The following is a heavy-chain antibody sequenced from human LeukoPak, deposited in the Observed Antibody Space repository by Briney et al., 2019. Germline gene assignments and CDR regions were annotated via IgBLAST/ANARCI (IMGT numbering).Heavy chain of an antibody. Sequence: GGSLRLSCTPSGFSFSNYGMHWVRQSPGKGLEWVAAISYDGSEKYYLDFVKGRFTISRDNSKNTLHLQMNSLRPEDTAMYYCAKDWQWERLTGAFNVWGQGTTVTVSS. CDR3: AKDWQWERLTGAFNV. CDR2: ISYDGSEK. CDR1: GFSFSNYG. D-gene: IGHD1-26*01. J-gene: IGHJ6*02. V-gene: IGHV3-30*18.